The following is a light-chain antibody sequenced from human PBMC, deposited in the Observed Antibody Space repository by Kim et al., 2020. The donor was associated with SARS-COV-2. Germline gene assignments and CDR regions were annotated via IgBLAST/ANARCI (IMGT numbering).Light chain of an antibody. CDR1: QDINIW. J-gene: IGKJ5*01. CDR2: AAS. CDR3: QRYVSYPST. V-gene: IGKV1D-16*01. Sequence: ASEGERVTIPCRASQDINIWLAWYQQRPDKAPKSRIYAASNLQTGVPGRCSGSGSGTEFTLTIRSLHPEDFATYYCQRYVSYPSTFGQETRLEIK.